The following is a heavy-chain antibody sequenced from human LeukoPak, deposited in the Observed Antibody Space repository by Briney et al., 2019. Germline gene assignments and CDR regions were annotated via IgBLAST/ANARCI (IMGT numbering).Heavy chain of an antibody. CDR2: ISSNGCRT. D-gene: IGHD3-22*01. Sequence: GGSLRLSCAASGFTLRSYGMHWVGQAPGKGVEYVSAISSNGCRTYYANSVKGRFTISRDNSRNTLYLQMGSLRAEDMAVYYCATYYYDSGGFHFHHWGQGTLVTVSS. CDR1: GFTLRSYG. CDR3: ATYYYDSGGFHFHH. J-gene: IGHJ1*01. V-gene: IGHV3-64*01.